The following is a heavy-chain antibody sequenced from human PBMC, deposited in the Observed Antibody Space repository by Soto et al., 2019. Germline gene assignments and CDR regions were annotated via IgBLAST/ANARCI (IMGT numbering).Heavy chain of an antibody. CDR1: GFTFSSYA. J-gene: IGHJ3*02. V-gene: IGHV3-23*01. CDR3: AKGRGRMDYVWGSYRPDAFDI. Sequence: VQLLESGGGLVQPGGSLRLSCAASGFTFSSYAMSWVRQAPGKGLEWVSAISGSGGSTYYADSVKGRFTISRDNSKNTLYLQMNSLRAEDTAVYYCAKGRGRMDYVWGSYRPDAFDIWGQGTMVTVSS. CDR2: ISGSGGST. D-gene: IGHD3-16*02.